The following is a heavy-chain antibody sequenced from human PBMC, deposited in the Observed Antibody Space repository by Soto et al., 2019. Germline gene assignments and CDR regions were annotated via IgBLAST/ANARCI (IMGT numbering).Heavy chain of an antibody. J-gene: IGHJ6*02. CDR2: IWYDGSNK. V-gene: IGHV3-33*01. CDR3: ARGYPGGCCTNGVCSTLPSYYYYGMDV. Sequence: QVQLVESGGGVVQPGRSLRLSCAASGFTFSSYGMHWVRQAPGKGLEWVAVIWYDGSNKYYADSVKGRFTISRDNSKNTLYLQMNSLRAEDTAVYYCARGYPGGCCTNGVCSTLPSYYYYGMDVWGQGTTVTVSS. CDR1: GFTFSSYG. D-gene: IGHD2-8*01.